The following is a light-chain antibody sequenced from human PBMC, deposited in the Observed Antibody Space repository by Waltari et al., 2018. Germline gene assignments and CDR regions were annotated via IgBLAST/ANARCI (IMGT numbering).Light chain of an antibody. J-gene: IGLJ3*02. CDR2: EVS. CDR1: SSDVVRYNL. CDR3: CSYAGSSTSWV. Sequence: QSALTQPASVSGSPGQSLTISCTGTSSDVVRYNLASCYQQHTGKAPKLMIYEVSKRPSGVSNRFSGSKSGNTASLTISGLQAEDEADYYCCSYAGSSTSWVFGGGTKLTVL. V-gene: IGLV2-23*02.